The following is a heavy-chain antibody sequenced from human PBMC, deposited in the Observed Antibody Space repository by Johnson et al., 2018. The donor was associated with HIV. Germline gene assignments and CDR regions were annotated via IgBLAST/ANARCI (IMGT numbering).Heavy chain of an antibody. CDR2: ISYDGSNK. CDR1: GFTFSSYA. CDR3: ARWGEQQLVNAFDI. V-gene: IGHV3-30*04. D-gene: IGHD6-13*01. Sequence: QMQLVESGGGVVQPGRSLRLSCAASGFTFSSYAMHWVRQAPGKGLEWVAVISYDGSNKYYADSVKGRFTISRDNSKNTLYLQMNSLRAEDTAVYYCARWGEQQLVNAFDIWGRGTMVTVSS. J-gene: IGHJ3*02.